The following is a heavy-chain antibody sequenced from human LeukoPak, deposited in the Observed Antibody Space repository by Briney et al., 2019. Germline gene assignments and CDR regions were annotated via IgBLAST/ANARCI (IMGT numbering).Heavy chain of an antibody. V-gene: IGHV4-59*01. CDR2: NYYSGST. J-gene: IGHJ4*02. D-gene: IGHD5-24*01. Sequence: PSQTLSLTCTVSGGFISRYYWSWTRQPPGKGLEWIGYNYYSGSTNYNPSLKSRVTISVDTSKNQFSLKLSSVTAADTAVYYCARVDGYSVFDYWGQGTLVTVSS. CDR1: GGFISRYY. CDR3: ARVDGYSVFDY.